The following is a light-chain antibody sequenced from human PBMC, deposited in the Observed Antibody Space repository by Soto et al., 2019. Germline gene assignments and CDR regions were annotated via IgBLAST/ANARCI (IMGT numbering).Light chain of an antibody. J-gene: IGKJ1*01. Sequence: DIQMTQAPATLSASVGDRVTITCRASQSISSCLAWYQQKPGKAPKLLIYDAYSLERGVPSRFNGSGSATEFTLPIRSLQPDDCGPYYCQQYNSYSPWTFGEGTKGELK. CDR1: QSISSC. CDR2: DAY. V-gene: IGKV1-5*01. CDR3: QQYNSYSPWT.